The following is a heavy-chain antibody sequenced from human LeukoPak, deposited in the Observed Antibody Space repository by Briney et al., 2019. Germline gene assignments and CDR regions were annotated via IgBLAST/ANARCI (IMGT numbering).Heavy chain of an antibody. D-gene: IGHD3-22*01. CDR3: ARGFPGTRKWLLLQYNWFDP. CDR1: GYTFTSYY. V-gene: IGHV1-46*01. J-gene: IGHJ5*02. CDR2: INPSGGST. Sequence: ASVKVSCTASGYTFTSYYMHWVRQAPGQGLEWMGIINPSGGSTSYVQKFQGRVTMTRDTSTSTVYMELSSLRSEDTAVYYCARGFPGTRKWLLLQYNWFDPWGQGTLVTVSS.